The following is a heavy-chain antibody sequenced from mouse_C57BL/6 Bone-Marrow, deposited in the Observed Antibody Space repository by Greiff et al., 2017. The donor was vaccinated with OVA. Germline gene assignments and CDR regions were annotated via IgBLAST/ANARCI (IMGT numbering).Heavy chain of an antibody. CDR1: GYTFTSYW. Sequence: VHVKQSGTVLARPGASVKMSCKTSGYTFTSYWMHWVKQRPGQGLEWIGAIYPGNSDTSYNQKFKGKAKLTAVTSASTAYMELSSLTNEDSAVYYCTIYGYGGDWYFDVWGTGTTVTVSS. V-gene: IGHV1-5*01. J-gene: IGHJ1*03. D-gene: IGHD2-2*01. CDR3: TIYGYGGDWYFDV. CDR2: IYPGNSDT.